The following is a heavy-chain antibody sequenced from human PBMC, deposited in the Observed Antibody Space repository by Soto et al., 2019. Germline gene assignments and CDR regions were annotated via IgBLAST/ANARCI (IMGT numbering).Heavy chain of an antibody. D-gene: IGHD3-10*01. V-gene: IGHV3-21*01. CDR3: AADSGQMGFF. CDR2: ISRSATHI. J-gene: IGHJ6*02. CDR1: GVPFSTYS. Sequence: PGGSLRLSCAASGVPFSTYSMNWVRQAPGKGLEWVALISRSATHIYYADSVMGRFTISRDNARNSPILQMNSLRGEDTGVYYCAADSGQMGFFWGQGTTVTVSS.